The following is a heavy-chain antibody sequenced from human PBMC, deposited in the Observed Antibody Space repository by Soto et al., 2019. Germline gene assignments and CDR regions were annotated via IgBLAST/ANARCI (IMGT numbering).Heavy chain of an antibody. CDR2: ISGSGGST. V-gene: IGHV3-23*01. Sequence: QSGGSLRLSCAASGLTFSSYAMSWVRQAPGKGLEWVSAISGSGGSTYYADSVKGRFTISRDNSKNPLYLHMNSLRAEDTAVYYCASSRIEYSSSSVGSPYSYGNWFDPWGQGTLVTVSS. CDR1: GLTFSSYA. CDR3: ASSRIEYSSSSVGSPYSYGNWFDP. D-gene: IGHD6-6*01. J-gene: IGHJ5*02.